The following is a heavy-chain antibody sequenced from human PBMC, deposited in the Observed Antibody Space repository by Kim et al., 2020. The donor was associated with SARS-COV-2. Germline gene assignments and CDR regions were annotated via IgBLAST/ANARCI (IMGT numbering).Heavy chain of an antibody. D-gene: IGHD6-19*01. Sequence: SLKSRVTISVDTSKNQFSLKLSSVTAADTAVYYCARTPGQWLVFGNYFDYWGQGTLVTVSS. V-gene: IGHV4-34*13. CDR3: ARTPGQWLVFGNYFDY. J-gene: IGHJ4*02.